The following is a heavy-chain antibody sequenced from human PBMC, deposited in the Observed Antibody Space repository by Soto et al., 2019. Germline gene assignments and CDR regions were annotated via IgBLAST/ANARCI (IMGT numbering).Heavy chain of an antibody. D-gene: IGHD6-13*01. CDR3: TTDVQYSSSWYPFDYYYYYMDV. Sequence: GGSLRLSCAASGFTFSNAWMSWVRQAPGKGLEWVGRIKSKTDGGTTDYAAPVKGRFTISRDDSKNTLYLQMNSLKTEDTAVYYCTTDVQYSSSWYPFDYYYYYMDVWGKGTTVTVSS. CDR1: GFTFSNAW. J-gene: IGHJ6*03. CDR2: IKSKTDGGTT. V-gene: IGHV3-15*01.